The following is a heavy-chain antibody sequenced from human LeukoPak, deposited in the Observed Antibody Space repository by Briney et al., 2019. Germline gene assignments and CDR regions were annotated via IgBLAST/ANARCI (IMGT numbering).Heavy chain of an antibody. CDR3: ARVGTTMSYWYFDL. V-gene: IGHV1-69*04. D-gene: IGHD2-2*01. CDR2: IIPILGIA. J-gene: IGHJ2*01. CDR1: GGTFSSYA. Sequence: ASVKVSCKASGGTFSSYAISWVRQAPGQGLEGMGRIIPILGIANYAQKFQGRVTITADKPTSKAYMELSNLRAEDTGVYDCARVGTTMSYWYFDLGRRGPLVPVTS.